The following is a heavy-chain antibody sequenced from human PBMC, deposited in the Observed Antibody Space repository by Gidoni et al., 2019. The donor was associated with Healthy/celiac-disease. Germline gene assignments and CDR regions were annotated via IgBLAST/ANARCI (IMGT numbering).Heavy chain of an antibody. V-gene: IGHV4-30-2*01. CDR3: ARVDTAMDYYFDY. CDR1: GGSISSGGYS. Sequence: QLQLQESGSGLVKPSQTLSLTCAVSGGSISSGGYSWSWIRQPPGKGLEWIGYIYHSGSTYYNPSLKSRVTISVDRPKNQFSLKLSSVTAADTAVYYCARVDTAMDYYFDYWGQGTLVTVSS. D-gene: IGHD5-18*01. J-gene: IGHJ4*02. CDR2: IYHSGST.